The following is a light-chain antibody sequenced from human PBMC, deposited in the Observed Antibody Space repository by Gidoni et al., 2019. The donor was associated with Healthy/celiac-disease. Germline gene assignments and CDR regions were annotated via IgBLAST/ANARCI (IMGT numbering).Light chain of an antibody. V-gene: IGLV3-9*01. CDR3: QVWDFCVV. CDR1: NIASKN. Sequence: SHDLTQPLYVSVALGQTARITCGGNNIASKNVHWYQQTQGQAPVLVIYRDSNRPSGIPERFSGSNSGNTATLTISRAPSGDEADYYCQVWDFCVVFGGGTKLTVL. J-gene: IGLJ2*01. CDR2: RDS.